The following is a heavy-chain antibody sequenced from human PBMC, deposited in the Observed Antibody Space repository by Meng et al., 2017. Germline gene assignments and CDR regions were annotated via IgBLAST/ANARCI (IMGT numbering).Heavy chain of an antibody. V-gene: IGHV1-3*01. CDR2: LNAGNGDT. CDR3: ARDSCTGGICYRGSFDY. CDR1: GYTFTSYA. D-gene: IGHD2-15*01. J-gene: IGHJ4*02. Sequence: VTSWAVGTGPGASVKVSCKAPGYTFTSYAMHWVRQAPGQSLEWMGWLNAGNGDTKYSQKFQGRVTITRDSSASTAYMELSSLRSEDTAVYYCARDSCTGGICYRGSFDYWAQGTLVTVSS.